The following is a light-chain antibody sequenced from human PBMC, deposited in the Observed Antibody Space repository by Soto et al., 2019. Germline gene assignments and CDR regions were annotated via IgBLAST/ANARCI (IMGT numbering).Light chain of an antibody. CDR2: DAS. J-gene: IGKJ1*01. CDR1: QSISNW. CDR3: QHYNSYSEA. V-gene: IGKV1-5*01. Sequence: DIQMTQSPSTLSASVGDRVTITCRPGQSISNWLAWYQQKPGKAPKLLIYDASSLESGVPSRFSGSGSGTEFTLTISSLQPDDFATYYCQHYNSYSEAFGQGTKVDIK.